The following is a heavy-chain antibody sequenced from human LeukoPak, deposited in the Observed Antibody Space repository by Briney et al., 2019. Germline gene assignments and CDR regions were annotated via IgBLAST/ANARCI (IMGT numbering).Heavy chain of an antibody. J-gene: IGHJ3*02. CDR3: ARESSPEDAFDI. Sequence: GAPRLFSGTPGFTFSSGSLYRGRQAPGEGVEGVSSISSSSSFIYYAESVKGRFTISRDNAKNSLYLQMNSLRAEDTAVYYCARESSPEDAFDIWGQGTMVTVSS. CDR2: ISSSSSFI. V-gene: IGHV3-21*01. CDR1: GFTFSSGS.